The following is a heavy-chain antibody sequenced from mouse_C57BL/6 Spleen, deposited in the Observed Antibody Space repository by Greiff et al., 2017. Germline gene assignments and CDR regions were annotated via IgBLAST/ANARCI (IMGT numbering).Heavy chain of an antibody. Sequence: EVMLVESGGGLVKPGGSLKLSCAASGFTFSDYGLHWVRQAPEKGLEWVAYISSGSSTIYYADTVKGRFPISRDNSKNTLFLQMTSLRSEDTAMYYCARKGLYYGNYVYAMDYWGQGTSVTVSS. CDR1: GFTFSDYG. J-gene: IGHJ4*01. CDR2: ISSGSSTI. CDR3: ARKGLYYGNYVYAMDY. D-gene: IGHD2-1*01. V-gene: IGHV5-17*01.